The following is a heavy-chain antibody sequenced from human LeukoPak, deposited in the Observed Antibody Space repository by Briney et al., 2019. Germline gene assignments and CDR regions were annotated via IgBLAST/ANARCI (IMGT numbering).Heavy chain of an antibody. Sequence: GGSLRLSCAASGFTFDDYAMHWVRHAPGRGLEWVSGISWNSRSIGYADSVKGRATISRDNAKKSLYLQMNSLRAEDTAFYYCAKGASIVAGYVDYWGQGTLVTVSS. V-gene: IGHV3-9*01. CDR2: ISWNSRSI. D-gene: IGHD5-12*01. CDR3: AKGASIVAGYVDY. J-gene: IGHJ4*02. CDR1: GFTFDDYA.